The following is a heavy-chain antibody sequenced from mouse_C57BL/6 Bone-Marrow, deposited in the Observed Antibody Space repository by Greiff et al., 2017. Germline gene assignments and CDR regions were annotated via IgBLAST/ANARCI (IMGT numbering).Heavy chain of an antibody. Sequence: VQLQQSGAELVRPGASVKLSCTASGFNIKDVYMHWVKQRPEQGLEWIGWIDPENGDTEYASKFPGKATITAATSSNTAYLQLSSLTSEDTAVYYCTTIYYYGSSPLDYWGQGTTLTVSS. D-gene: IGHD1-1*01. V-gene: IGHV14-4*01. CDR3: TTIYYYGSSPLDY. CDR2: IDPENGDT. J-gene: IGHJ2*01. CDR1: GFNIKDVY.